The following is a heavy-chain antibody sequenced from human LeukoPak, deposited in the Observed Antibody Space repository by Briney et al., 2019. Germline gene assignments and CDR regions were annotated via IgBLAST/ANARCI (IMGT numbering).Heavy chain of an antibody. V-gene: IGHV3-9*01. J-gene: IGHJ3*02. Sequence: GRSLRLSCAASGFTFDDYAMHWVRQAPGKGLEWVSGISWNSGSIYYADSVKGRFTISRDNAKNSLYLQMNSLRAEDTAVYYCARVRGSWDDAFDIWGQGTMVTVSS. CDR3: ARVRGSWDDAFDI. D-gene: IGHD6-13*01. CDR1: GFTFDDYA. CDR2: ISWNSGSI.